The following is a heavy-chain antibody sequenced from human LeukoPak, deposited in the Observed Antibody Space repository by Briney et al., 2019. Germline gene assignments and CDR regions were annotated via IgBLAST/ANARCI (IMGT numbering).Heavy chain of an antibody. V-gene: IGHV1-3*01. CDR1: GYTFTSYA. D-gene: IGHD5-12*01. Sequence: ASVKVSCKASGYTFTSYAIHWVRQAPGQRLEWMGWINAGNGNTEYSQKFQGRVTITRDTSASTAYMELSSLRSEDTAVYYCARALWNSGYPFDHWGQGTLVTVSS. CDR3: ARALWNSGYPFDH. J-gene: IGHJ4*02. CDR2: INAGNGNT.